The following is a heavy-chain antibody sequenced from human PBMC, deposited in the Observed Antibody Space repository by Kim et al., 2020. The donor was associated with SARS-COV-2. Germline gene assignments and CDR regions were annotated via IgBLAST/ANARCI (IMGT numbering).Heavy chain of an antibody. V-gene: IGHV3-74*01. CDR2: IVSGGSDT. CDR3: ARYSGSYAVDY. Sequence: GGSLRRSCAASGFTFSSYYMHWVRQAPGKGLVWVSRIVSGGSDTSYADSVKGRFTISRDNAKNTLYLEMNSLRAEDTAVYYCARYSGSYAVDYWGQGTLVTVSS. CDR1: GFTFSSYY. J-gene: IGHJ4*02. D-gene: IGHD3-10*01.